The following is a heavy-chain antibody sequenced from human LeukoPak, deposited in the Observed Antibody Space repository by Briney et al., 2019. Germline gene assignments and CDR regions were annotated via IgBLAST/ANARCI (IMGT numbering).Heavy chain of an antibody. V-gene: IGHV3-21*01. CDR2: ISSSSSYI. Sequence: GGSLTLSCAASGFTFSSHSMNWVRQAPGKGLEWVSSISSSSSYIYYADSVKGRFTISRDNAKNSLYLQMNSLRAEDTAVYYCARDIGVGYYFDYWGQGTLSPSPQ. CDR3: ARDIGVGYYFDY. D-gene: IGHD6-19*01. J-gene: IGHJ4*02. CDR1: GFTFSSHS.